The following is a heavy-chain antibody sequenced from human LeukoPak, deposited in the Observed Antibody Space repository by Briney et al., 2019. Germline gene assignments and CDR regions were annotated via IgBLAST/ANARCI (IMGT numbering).Heavy chain of an antibody. CDR2: ISWDCGST. CDR1: GFTFDDYT. J-gene: IGHJ4*02. D-gene: IGHD2-21*02. V-gene: IGHV3-43*01. Sequence: GGSLRLSCAASGFTFDDYTMHWVRQSPGKGLEGVSLISWDCGSTYYADSVKGRFTISRDNSKNSLYLQMNSLSTEDTALYYCAKGGVVVTTMTDYWGQGTLVTVSS. CDR3: AKGGVVVTTMTDY.